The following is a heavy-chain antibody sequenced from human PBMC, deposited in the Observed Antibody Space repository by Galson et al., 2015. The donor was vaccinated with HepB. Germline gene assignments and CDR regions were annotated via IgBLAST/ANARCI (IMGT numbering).Heavy chain of an antibody. Sequence: SVKVSCKASGYTFTSYYMRWVRQAPGQGLEWMGIINPSGGSTSYAQKFQGRVTMTRDTSTSTVYMELSSLRSEDTAVYYCARDLGSGWEPFDYWGQGTLVTVSS. CDR1: GYTFTSYY. D-gene: IGHD6-19*01. V-gene: IGHV1-46*01. CDR3: ARDLGSGWEPFDY. CDR2: INPSGGST. J-gene: IGHJ4*02.